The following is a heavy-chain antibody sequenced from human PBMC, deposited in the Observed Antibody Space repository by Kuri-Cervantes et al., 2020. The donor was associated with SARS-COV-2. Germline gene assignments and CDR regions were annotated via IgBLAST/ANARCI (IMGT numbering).Heavy chain of an antibody. J-gene: IGHJ4*02. CDR3: ARHYAFDRFHK. Sequence: GSLRLSCAVYGGSFSGYYWSWIRQPPGKGLEWIGEINHSGSTNYNPSLKSRVTISVDTSKNQFSLKLTSVTAADPAIYYCARHYAFDRFHKWGQGTQVTVSS. D-gene: IGHD3-9*01. CDR2: INHSGST. V-gene: IGHV4-34*01. CDR1: GGSFSGYY.